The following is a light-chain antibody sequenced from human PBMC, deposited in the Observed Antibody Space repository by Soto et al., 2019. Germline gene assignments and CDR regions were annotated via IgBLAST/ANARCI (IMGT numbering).Light chain of an antibody. Sequence: QSALTQPRSVSGSPGQSVTISCTGTSSDVGVDNFVSWYQQHPGKAPKLMIYYVSQRPSGVPDRFSGSKSGNTASLTISGLKDGSATAYYCCSSAGSFTWVFGGGTKLTVL. CDR3: CSSAGSFTWV. CDR2: YVS. J-gene: IGLJ3*02. V-gene: IGLV2-11*01. CDR1: SSDVGVDNF.